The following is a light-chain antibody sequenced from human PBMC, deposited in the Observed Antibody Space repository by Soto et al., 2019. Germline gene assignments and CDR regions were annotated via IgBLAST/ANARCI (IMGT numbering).Light chain of an antibody. J-gene: IGLJ1*01. V-gene: IGLV2-14*01. CDR3: SSYTSSSTLLYV. CDR2: DVS. Sequence: QSVLTQPASVSGSPGQSITISCTGTSSDVGGYNYVSWYQQHPGKAPKLMIYDVSNRPSGVSNRFSGSKSGNTASLTNSGLQAEDDADYYCSSYTSSSTLLYVFGSGTKLTVL. CDR1: SSDVGGYNY.